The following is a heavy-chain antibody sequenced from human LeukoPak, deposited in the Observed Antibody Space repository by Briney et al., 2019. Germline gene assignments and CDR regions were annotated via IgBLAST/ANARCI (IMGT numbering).Heavy chain of an antibody. CDR2: IRQDGSAT. V-gene: IGHV3-7*01. CDR1: GFTFSSYW. J-gene: IGHJ6*02. CDR3: TRDYSASNGLDV. D-gene: IGHD3-10*01. Sequence: GGSLRLSCASSGFTFSSYWMGWVRQRAGKGLEWVANIRQDGSATHSVDSVQGRFTISRDNAKNSLDLQMNSLRVEDTAVYYCTRDYSASNGLDVWGQGTTVIVSS.